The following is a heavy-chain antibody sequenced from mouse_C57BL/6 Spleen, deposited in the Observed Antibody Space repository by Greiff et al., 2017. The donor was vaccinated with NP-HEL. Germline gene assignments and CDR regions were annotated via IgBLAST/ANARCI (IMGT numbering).Heavy chain of an antibody. D-gene: IGHD3-2*02. J-gene: IGHJ3*01. CDR3: ARSSGYSFAY. CDR2: IYPSDSET. Sequence: QVQLQQPGAELVRPGSSVKLSCKASGYTFTSYWMDWVKQRPGQGLEWIGNIYPSDSETHYNQKFKDKATLTVDKSSSTAYMQLSSLTSEDSAVYYCARSSGYSFAYWGQGTLVTVSA. CDR1: GYTFTSYW. V-gene: IGHV1-61*01.